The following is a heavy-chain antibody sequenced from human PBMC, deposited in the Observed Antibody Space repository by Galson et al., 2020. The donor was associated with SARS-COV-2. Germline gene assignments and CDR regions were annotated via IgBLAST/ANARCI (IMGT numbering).Heavy chain of an antibody. CDR3: ARRRFPGQIVGASDAFDI. V-gene: IGHV5-51*01. CDR2: IYPGDSDT. CDR1: GYSFTSYW. J-gene: IGHJ3*02. D-gene: IGHD1-26*01. Sequence: GESLKISCKGSGYSFTSYWIGWVRQMPGKGLEWMGIIYPGDSDTRYSPSFQGQVTISADKSISTAYLQWSSLKASDTAMYYCARRRFPGQIVGASDAFDIWGQGTMVTVSS.